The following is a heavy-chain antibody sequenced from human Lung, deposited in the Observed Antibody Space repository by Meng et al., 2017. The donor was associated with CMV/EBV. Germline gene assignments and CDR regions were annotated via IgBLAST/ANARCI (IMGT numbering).Heavy chain of an antibody. V-gene: IGHV3-23*01. CDR3: ARLGRTTRDY. CDR1: GFTVSIHA. J-gene: IGHJ4*02. D-gene: IGHD4-11*01. Sequence: GGSLRLSSAASGFTVSIHALSCVRQAPGKGLEWVASISTSGGDTYHADSVKGRFTISRDNSKKTLYLQMNRLRAEDTAVYYCARLGRTTRDYWGQGTLVTVSS. CDR2: ISTSGGDT.